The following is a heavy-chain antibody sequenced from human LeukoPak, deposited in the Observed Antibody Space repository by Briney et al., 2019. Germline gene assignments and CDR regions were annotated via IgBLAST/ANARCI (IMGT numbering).Heavy chain of an antibody. J-gene: IGHJ6*03. V-gene: IGHV3-21*01. CDR3: ARGRGYCSGGSCYVAHPPEAGGNYYMDV. CDR2: ISSSSSYI. Sequence: GGSLRLSCAASGFTFSSYSMNWVRQAPGKGLEWVSSISSSSSYIYYADSVKGRFTISRDNAKNSLYLQMNSLRAEDTAVYYCARGRGYCSGGSCYVAHPPEAGGNYYMDVWGKGTTVTVSS. D-gene: IGHD2-15*01. CDR1: GFTFSSYS.